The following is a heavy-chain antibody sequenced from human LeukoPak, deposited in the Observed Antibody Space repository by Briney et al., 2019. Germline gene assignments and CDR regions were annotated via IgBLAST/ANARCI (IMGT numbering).Heavy chain of an antibody. CDR3: ARNYYDSSGQSY. CDR1: GFTVSSNY. V-gene: IGHV3-66*01. D-gene: IGHD3-22*01. J-gene: IGHJ4*02. CDR2: IYSGGSS. Sequence: GGSLRLSCAASGFTVSSNYMSWVRQAPGKGLEWVSVIYSGGSSYYADSVKGRFTISRDNSKNTLYLQMNSLRAEDTAVYYCARNYYDSSGQSYWGQGTLATVSS.